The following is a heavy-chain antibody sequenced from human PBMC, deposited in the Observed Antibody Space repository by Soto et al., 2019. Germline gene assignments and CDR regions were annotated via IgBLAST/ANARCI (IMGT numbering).Heavy chain of an antibody. V-gene: IGHV1-18*04. CDR2: ISPYNGNT. D-gene: IGHD6-6*01. CDR3: AMYSSSSLDY. Sequence: QVQLVQSRAEVKKPGASVKVSCKASGYTFTSYAISWVRQAPGQGLEWMGWISPYNGNTTSAQKFQGRVTMTTDTSTSTAYMELRSLSSDDTAVYYCAMYSSSSLDYWGQGTLITVAS. CDR1: GYTFTSYA. J-gene: IGHJ4*02.